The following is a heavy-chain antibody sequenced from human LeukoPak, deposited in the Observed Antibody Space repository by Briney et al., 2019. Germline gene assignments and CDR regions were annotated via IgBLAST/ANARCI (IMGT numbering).Heavy chain of an antibody. V-gene: IGHV4-4*02. J-gene: IGHJ2*01. D-gene: IGHD3-3*01. CDR2: IYHSGST. Sequence: KSSETLSLTCAVSSGSISSSNWWSWVRQPPGKGLEWIGEIYHSGSTNFNPSLKSRVTISVDKSKNQFSLKLSSVTAADTAVYYCTRDRYYDFWSGSTTYWYFDLWGRGTLVTVSS. CDR1: SGSISSSNW. CDR3: TRDRYYDFWSGSTTYWYFDL.